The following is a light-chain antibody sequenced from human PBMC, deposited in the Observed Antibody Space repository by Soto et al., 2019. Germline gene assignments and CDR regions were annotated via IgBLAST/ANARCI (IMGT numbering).Light chain of an antibody. Sequence: QSAPTQPASVSGSPGQSITISCTGTSSDVGGYNYVSWYQQHPGKAPKVMIYEVSNRPSGVSTRFSGSKSGNTASLTISGLQAADEADYYCSSYTSSSTLVFGTGSKVTV. CDR3: SSYTSSSTLV. V-gene: IGLV2-14*01. J-gene: IGLJ1*01. CDR2: EVS. CDR1: SSDVGGYNY.